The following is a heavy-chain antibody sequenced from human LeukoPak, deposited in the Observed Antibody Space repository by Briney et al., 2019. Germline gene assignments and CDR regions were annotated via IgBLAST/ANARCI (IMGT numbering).Heavy chain of an antibody. D-gene: IGHD6-19*01. CDR3: AKVVVAGTGYFDY. V-gene: IGHV3-23*01. J-gene: IGHJ4*02. Sequence: GGSLRLSCAASGFTFRSYAMSWVRQAPGKGLEWVSAISGSGGSTYYADSVKGRFTISRDNSKNTLYLQMNSLRAEDTAVYYCAKVVVAGTGYFDYWGQGTLVTVSS. CDR2: ISGSGGST. CDR1: GFTFRSYA.